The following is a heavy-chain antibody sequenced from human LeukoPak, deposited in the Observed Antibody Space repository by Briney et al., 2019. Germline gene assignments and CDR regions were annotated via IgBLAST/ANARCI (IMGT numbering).Heavy chain of an antibody. D-gene: IGHD6-6*01. Sequence: PGGSLRLSCAASGFTFSSYAMSWVRQAPGKGLEWVSAISGSGGSTYYADSVKGRFTISRDNAKNSLYLQMNSLRAEDTAVYYCARKEDSSPAPFDYWGQGTLVTVSS. CDR3: ARKEDSSPAPFDY. CDR2: ISGSGGST. V-gene: IGHV3-23*01. CDR1: GFTFSSYA. J-gene: IGHJ4*02.